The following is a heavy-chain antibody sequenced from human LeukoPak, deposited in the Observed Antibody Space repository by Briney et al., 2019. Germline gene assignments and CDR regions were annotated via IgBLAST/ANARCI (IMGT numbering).Heavy chain of an antibody. CDR1: GGSFSGYY. CDR2: INHSGST. J-gene: IGHJ6*03. D-gene: IGHD4-17*01. V-gene: IGHV4-34*01. Sequence: SETLSLTCAVYGGSFSGYYWSWIRQPPGKVLEWIGEINHSGSTNYNPSLKSRVTMSVDKSKNQFSLKVSSVTAADTAVYYCARPAVTTGYYYYMDVWGNGTTVIISS. CDR3: ARPAVTTGYYYYMDV.